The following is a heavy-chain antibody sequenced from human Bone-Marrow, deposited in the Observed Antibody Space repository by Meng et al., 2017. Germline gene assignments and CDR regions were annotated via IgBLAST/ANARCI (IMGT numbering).Heavy chain of an antibody. J-gene: IGHJ4*02. V-gene: IGHV3-33*01. CDR3: ARGAGIF. CDR1: GFTFSRYG. CDR2: TWYDGSNK. Sequence: VKRVEYGGGVFQPWRSPGLSCAASGFTFSRYGMNWVRQAPGKGLEWVAVTWYDGSNKYFADSVKGRFTISRDNSKNTLYLEMNSLRAEDTAVYYCARGAGIFGGQGTLVTVSS. D-gene: IGHD6-13*01.